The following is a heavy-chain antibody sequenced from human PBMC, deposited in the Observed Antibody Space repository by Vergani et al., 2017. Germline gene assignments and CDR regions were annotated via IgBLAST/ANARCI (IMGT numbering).Heavy chain of an antibody. D-gene: IGHD3-9*01. CDR2: IYHRGGA. J-gene: IGHJ4*02. Sequence: QLHLQESGPGLVKPSETLSLTCTVSGGSITSSSYYWGWIRQPPGKGLEWIGNIYHRGGAYYNPSLKGRVTISVDTSKNQFSLEVTSVTAADTAIYFCARTGSFILRYFHWALWGQGTLDTVSS. V-gene: IGHV4-39*01. CDR1: GGSITSSSYY. CDR3: ARTGSFILRYFHWAL.